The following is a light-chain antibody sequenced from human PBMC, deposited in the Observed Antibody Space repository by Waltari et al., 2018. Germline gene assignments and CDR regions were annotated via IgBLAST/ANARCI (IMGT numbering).Light chain of an antibody. CDR2: DVS. V-gene: IGKV3-11*01. Sequence: CRARQSVANFLAWYQQKPGQAPRLLIYDVSNRATDIPARFSGSGFATDFTLTISDVEPEDIAVYYCQQRNKWPLTFGGGTKVEIK. CDR1: QSVANF. CDR3: QQRNKWPLT. J-gene: IGKJ4*01.